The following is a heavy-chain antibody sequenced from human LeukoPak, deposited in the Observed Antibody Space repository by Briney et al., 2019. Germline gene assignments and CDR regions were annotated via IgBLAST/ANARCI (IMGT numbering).Heavy chain of an antibody. CDR3: ARVRGSSWNTGYYYHFMDV. CDR1: GGSISTGSYC. Sequence: SETLSLTCTVSGGSISTGSYCWSWIRQPAGKGLEWIGHIYTSGNTNYNPSLKSRVTISVDTSKNQFSLKLSSVTAADTAVYFCARVRGSSWNTGYYYHFMDVWGKGTTVTISS. V-gene: IGHV4-61*09. CDR2: IYTSGNT. J-gene: IGHJ6*03. D-gene: IGHD6-13*01.